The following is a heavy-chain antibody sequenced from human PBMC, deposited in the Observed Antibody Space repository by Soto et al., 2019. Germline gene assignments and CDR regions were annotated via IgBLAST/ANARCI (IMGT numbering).Heavy chain of an antibody. CDR2: IYWNDER. J-gene: IGHJ4*02. D-gene: IGHD1-1*01. CDR1: GFSFSTSGVG. V-gene: IGHV2-5*01. CDR3: ARSIGTTGTTLYFDY. Sequence: QITLKESGPTLVNPTQTLTLTCTFSGFSFSTSGVGVGWIRQPPGKALEWLALIYWNDERRYSRSLKGRLSITKDTSKNQVVLAMTNMDPMDTATYYCARSIGTTGTTLYFDYWGRGTLVTVSS.